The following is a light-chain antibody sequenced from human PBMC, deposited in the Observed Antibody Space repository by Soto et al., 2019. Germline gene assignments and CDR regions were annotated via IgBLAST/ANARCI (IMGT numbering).Light chain of an antibody. V-gene: IGKV3-11*01. Sequence: EIVLTQSPATLSLSPGERATLSCRASQSVSSYLAWYQQKPGQAPRLLIYDALNRATGIPARFSGSGSGTDFTVSISSLEPEGVAVYYGQQRSNWPPTFGGGTKVVSK. CDR1: QSVSSY. CDR2: DAL. CDR3: QQRSNWPPT. J-gene: IGKJ4*01.